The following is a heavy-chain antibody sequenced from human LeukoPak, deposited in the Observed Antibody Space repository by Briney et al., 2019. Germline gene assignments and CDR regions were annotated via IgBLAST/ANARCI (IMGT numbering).Heavy chain of an antibody. CDR2: MNPNSGNT. D-gene: IGHD3-3*01. V-gene: IGHV1-8*01. CDR1: GYTFTSYD. CDR3: ARGFLGSYGMDV. J-gene: IGHJ6*02. Sequence: GASVKVSCKASGYTFTSYDINWVRQATGQGLEWMGWMNPNSGNTGYAQKFQGRVTMTRNTSISTAYMELSSVRSEDTAVYYCARGFLGSYGMDVWGQGTTVTVSS.